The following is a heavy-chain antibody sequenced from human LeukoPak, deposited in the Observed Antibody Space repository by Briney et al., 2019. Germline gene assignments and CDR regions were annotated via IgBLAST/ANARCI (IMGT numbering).Heavy chain of an antibody. Sequence: GGSLRLSCAASGLTFSNYWMNWVRQAPGKGLEWVANIKQDRSEKYYVDSVKGRFTISRDNGKNSLYLQMNSLRAEDTAVYYCAKDSHWILFDDWGQGTLVTVSS. CDR1: GLTFSNYW. V-gene: IGHV3-7*03. J-gene: IGHJ4*02. CDR3: AKDSHWILFDD. D-gene: IGHD2-2*03. CDR2: IKQDRSEK.